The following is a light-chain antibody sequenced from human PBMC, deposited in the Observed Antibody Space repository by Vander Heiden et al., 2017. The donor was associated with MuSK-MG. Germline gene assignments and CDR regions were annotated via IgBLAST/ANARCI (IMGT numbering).Light chain of an antibody. V-gene: IGKV1-17*01. CDR1: QGISND. CDR3: RQWNRYPFT. Sequence: DIHMTQSQSALSASVGDRVTVTCRESQGISNDLGWYQQKPGKAPKRLVYTASNLQGGVPSRFSASGSGIEFTLTISSLQPEDFATYFCRQWNRYPFTVGGGTKVEIK. CDR2: TAS. J-gene: IGKJ4*01.